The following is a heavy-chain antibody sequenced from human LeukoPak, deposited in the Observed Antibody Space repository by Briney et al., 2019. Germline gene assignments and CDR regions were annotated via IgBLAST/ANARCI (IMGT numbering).Heavy chain of an antibody. Sequence: SETLCLTCAAYGVSFSGYYWSWIRQPPGKGLEWIGEINHSGSTNYNPSLKSRVTISVDTSKNQFSLKLSSVTAADTAVYYCARHRTYYYGSGSSYFDYWGQGTLVTVSS. CDR1: GVSFSGYY. J-gene: IGHJ4*02. D-gene: IGHD3-10*01. V-gene: IGHV4-34*01. CDR2: INHSGST. CDR3: ARHRTYYYGSGSSYFDY.